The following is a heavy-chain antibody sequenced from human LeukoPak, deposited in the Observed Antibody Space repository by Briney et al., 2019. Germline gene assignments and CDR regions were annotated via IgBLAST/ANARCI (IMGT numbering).Heavy chain of an antibody. V-gene: IGHV4-39*07. J-gene: IGHJ1*01. CDR1: GGSVSSGSYY. D-gene: IGHD2-2*01. Sequence: PSETLSLTCTVSGGSVSSGSYYWSWIRQPPGKGLEWIGEINHSGSTNYNPSLKSRVTISVDTSKNQFSLKLSSVTAADTAVYYCARGVTYCSSTSCYVRSRYFQHWGQGALVTVSS. CDR3: ARGVTYCSSTSCYVRSRYFQH. CDR2: INHSGST.